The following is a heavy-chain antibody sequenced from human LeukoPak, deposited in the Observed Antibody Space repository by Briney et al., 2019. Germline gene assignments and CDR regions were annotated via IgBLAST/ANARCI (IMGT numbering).Heavy chain of an antibody. CDR2: IYYSGNT. D-gene: IGHD1-7*01. V-gene: IGHV4-31*03. Sequence: PSETLSLTCTVSGGSISSDNYYWSWIRQHPGKGLEWIGYIYYSGNTYYNPSLESRVTISIDTSKNHFSLKLSSVTAADTAVYHCARDTGTYYFAYWGQGTLVTVSS. CDR1: GGSISSDNYY. J-gene: IGHJ4*02. CDR3: ARDTGTYYFAY.